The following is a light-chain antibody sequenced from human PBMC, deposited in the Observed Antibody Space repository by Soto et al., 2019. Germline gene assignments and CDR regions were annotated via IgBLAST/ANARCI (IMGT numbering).Light chain of an antibody. V-gene: IGKV1-9*01. Sequence: DIQLTQSPSFLSASVGDRVTITCRASQGISSYLDWYQQKPGKAPKLLIYAASTLQSGVPSSFSGSGSGTEFTLTISSLHPEAFESYYCQQPNRLTFGGGTKVEIK. CDR3: QQPNRLT. J-gene: IGKJ4*01. CDR2: AAS. CDR1: QGISSY.